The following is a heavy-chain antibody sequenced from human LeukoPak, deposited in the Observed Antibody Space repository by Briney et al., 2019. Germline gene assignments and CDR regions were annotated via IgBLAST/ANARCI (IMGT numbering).Heavy chain of an antibody. CDR3: GRHRSGSGTYFIDY. V-gene: IGHV3-7*01. D-gene: IGHD3-10*01. CDR1: GFTFSSYS. Sequence: AGTLRLSCVVSGFTFSSYSMIWVRQAPGKGLQWVANIKKDGSETKYVESVKGRFTISRDNAKNSLYLQMNSLRAEDTAVYYCGRHRSGSGTYFIDYWGQGTLVSVSS. J-gene: IGHJ4*02. CDR2: IKKDGSET.